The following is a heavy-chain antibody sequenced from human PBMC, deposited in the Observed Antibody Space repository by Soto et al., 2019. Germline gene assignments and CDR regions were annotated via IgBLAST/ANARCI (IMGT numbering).Heavy chain of an antibody. V-gene: IGHV3-43*01. CDR2: ISWDGGST. J-gene: IGHJ6*02. CDR3: AQSMHTARAGPSRYYYCMDV. D-gene: IGHD2-21*02. CDR1: GFTFDDYT. Sequence: PGGSLRLSCAASGFTFDDYTMHWVRQAPGKGLEWVSLISWDGGSTYYADSVKGRFTISRDNSKNSLYLQMNSLRTEDTALYYSAQSMHTARAGPSRYYYCMDVWRQGTMVTVSS.